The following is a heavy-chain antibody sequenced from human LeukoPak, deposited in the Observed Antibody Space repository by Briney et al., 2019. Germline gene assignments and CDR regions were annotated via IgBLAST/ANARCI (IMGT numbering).Heavy chain of an antibody. Sequence: SETLSLTCTVSSGSISGYYWSWIRQPPGKGLEWIGYIYYSGSTNYNPSLKSRVTISLDTSKNQFSLKLSSVTAADTAMYFCARSKWGYAFDIWGQGTMVTFSS. V-gene: IGHV4-59*01. J-gene: IGHJ3*02. CDR3: ARSKWGYAFDI. CDR2: IYYSGST. D-gene: IGHD7-27*01. CDR1: SGSISGYY.